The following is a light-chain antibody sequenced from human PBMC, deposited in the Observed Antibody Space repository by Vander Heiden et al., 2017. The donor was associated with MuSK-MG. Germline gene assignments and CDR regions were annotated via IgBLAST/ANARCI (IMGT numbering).Light chain of an antibody. CDR3: QQHEDWPYT. CDR2: GAS. V-gene: IGKV3-15*01. J-gene: IGKJ2*01. Sequence: EILMTQSPATLSVSPGERATLSCRASQSVSGNLAWYQQKPGQAPRLLIYGASTRATGIPARFSGSGSGTEFTLTISSLQSEDFAVYYCQQHEDWPYTFGHGTKVGIQ. CDR1: QSVSGN.